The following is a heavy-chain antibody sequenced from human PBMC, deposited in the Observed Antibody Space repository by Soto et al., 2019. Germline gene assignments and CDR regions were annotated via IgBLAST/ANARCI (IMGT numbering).Heavy chain of an antibody. J-gene: IGHJ4*02. CDR3: ARARNRYFDY. CDR2: VFRSGSI. CDR1: GGSMTTGSYF. D-gene: IGHD1-1*01. V-gene: IGHV4-61*01. Sequence: SETLSLTCNVSGGSMTTGSYFWSWIRQPPGKGLAWIGYVFRSGSINYSPSFKSRVTISIDTSKNQFSLMLRSVTAADTAVYFCARARNRYFDYWGQGALVT.